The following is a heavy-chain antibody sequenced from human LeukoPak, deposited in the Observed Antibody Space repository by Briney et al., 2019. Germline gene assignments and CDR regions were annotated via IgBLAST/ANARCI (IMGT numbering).Heavy chain of an antibody. CDR3: ARGLRNTDTIDI. J-gene: IGHJ3*02. CDR1: GFIFSNYG. CDR2: IWYDGSNK. V-gene: IGHV3-33*01. Sequence: PGGSLRLSWAASGFIFSNYGMHWVRQAPGKGLEWVAVIWYDGSNKYYADSVKGRFTISRDNSKNTVYLQMNSLRAEDTAVYYCARGLRNTDTIDIWGQGTMVTVSS.